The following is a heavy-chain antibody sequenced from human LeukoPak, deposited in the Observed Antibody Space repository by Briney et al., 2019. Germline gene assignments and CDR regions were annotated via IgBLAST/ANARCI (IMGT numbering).Heavy chain of an antibody. Sequence: GGSLRLSCAASGFIVSSNYMTWVRQAPGKGLEWVSLIYRSGTTYYADAVKGRFTISRDNSKNTVYLQMNSLRAEDTAVYYCARDGVEQQLVHYFDYWGQGTLVTVSS. V-gene: IGHV3-53*01. D-gene: IGHD6-13*01. CDR3: ARDGVEQQLVHYFDY. J-gene: IGHJ4*02. CDR1: GFIVSSNY. CDR2: IYRSGTT.